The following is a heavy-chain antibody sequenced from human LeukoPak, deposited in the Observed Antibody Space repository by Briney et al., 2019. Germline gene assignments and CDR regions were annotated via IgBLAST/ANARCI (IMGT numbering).Heavy chain of an antibody. Sequence: ASVKVSCKTSGYTFTSYYIHWVRQAPGKGLEWMGIINPSGGSTSYAQKFQGRVTMTRDTSTSTVYMYLSSLRSEDTAVYYCARDSLYGVVDYWGQGTLVTVSS. V-gene: IGHV1-46*01. J-gene: IGHJ4*02. CDR1: GYTFTSYY. CDR2: INPSGGST. D-gene: IGHD4-17*01. CDR3: ARDSLYGVVDY.